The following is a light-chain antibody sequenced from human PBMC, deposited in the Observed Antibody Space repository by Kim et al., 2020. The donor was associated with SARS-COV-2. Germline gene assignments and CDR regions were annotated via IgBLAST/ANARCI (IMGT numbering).Light chain of an antibody. Sequence: DTQMTQSPSSLSASIGDRVIISCRASQGIDNYLVWFHQKPGKAPKPLIYAASRLETGVPSRFSGSGSRTDCILTISSLQPEDYGTYYCQQYDVYPRTFGQGTNVDIK. CDR1: QGIDNY. J-gene: IGKJ1*01. CDR3: QQYDVYPRT. V-gene: IGKV1-16*01. CDR2: AAS.